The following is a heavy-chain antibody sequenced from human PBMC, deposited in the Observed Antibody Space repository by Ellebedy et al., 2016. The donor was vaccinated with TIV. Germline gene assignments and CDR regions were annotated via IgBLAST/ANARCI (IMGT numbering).Heavy chain of an antibody. CDR3: AREKPASCYFDY. J-gene: IGHJ4*02. CDR1: GYIFTNYY. Sequence: ASVKVSXKASGYIFTNYYMHWVRQAPGQGLEWMGMISPSNGNTNYAQKFQGRVTVTRDTSTSTVYMELSSLRSEDTAVYFCAREKPASCYFDYWGQGTLVTVSS. CDR2: ISPSNGNT. D-gene: IGHD1-14*01. V-gene: IGHV1-46*03.